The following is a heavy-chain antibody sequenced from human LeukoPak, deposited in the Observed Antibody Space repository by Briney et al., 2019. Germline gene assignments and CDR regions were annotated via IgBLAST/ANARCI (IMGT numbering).Heavy chain of an antibody. D-gene: IGHD3-16*01. CDR2: INHSGST. CDR3: ARVGQIYDYVWGSYSWFDP. V-gene: IGHV4-39*07. J-gene: IGHJ5*02. CDR1: GGSISRSSYY. Sequence: SETLSLTCTVSGGSISRSSYYWGWIRQPPGKGLEWIGEINHSGSTYYNPSLKSRVTISVDTSKNQFSLKLSSVTAADTAVYYCARVGQIYDYVWGSYSWFDPWGQGTLVTVSS.